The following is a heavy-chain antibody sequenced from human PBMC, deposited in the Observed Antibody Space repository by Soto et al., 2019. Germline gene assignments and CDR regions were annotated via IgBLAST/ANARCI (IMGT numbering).Heavy chain of an antibody. J-gene: IGHJ6*02. CDR3: ARSRGIEYYDILTGPDLYGMDV. CDR1: GFTFSSYA. D-gene: IGHD3-9*01. Sequence: GGSLRLSCAASGFTFSSYAMHWVRQAPGKGLEWVAVISYDGSNKYYADSVKGRFTISRDNSKNTLYLQMNSLRAEDTAVYYCARSRGIEYYDILTGPDLYGMDVWGQGTTVTVSS. CDR2: ISYDGSNK. V-gene: IGHV3-30-3*01.